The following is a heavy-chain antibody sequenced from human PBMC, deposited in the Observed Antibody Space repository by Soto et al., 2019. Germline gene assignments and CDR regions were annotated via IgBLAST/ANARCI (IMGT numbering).Heavy chain of an antibody. CDR2: IYYSGST. Sequence: SETLSLTCTVSGGSVSSGSYYWSWIRQPPGKGLEWIGYIYYSGSTNYNPSLKIRVTISVDTSKNQFSLKLSSVTAADTAVYYCARTMVRGENYYGMDVWGQGTTVTVS. D-gene: IGHD3-10*01. J-gene: IGHJ6*02. CDR3: ARTMVRGENYYGMDV. CDR1: GGSVSSGSYY. V-gene: IGHV4-61*01.